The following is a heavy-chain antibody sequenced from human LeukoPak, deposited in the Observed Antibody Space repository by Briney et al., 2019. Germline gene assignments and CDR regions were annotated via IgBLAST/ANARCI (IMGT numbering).Heavy chain of an antibody. J-gene: IGHJ6*02. Sequence: PSETLSLTCAVSGDSISSYYWSWIRQPPGKGLEWIGYIYNTGGTDYNPSLKSRVTISLDTSKNQFSLKLSSVTAADTAVYYCARGQKVIMVRGVIITDYYYYYGMDVWGQGTTVTVSS. V-gene: IGHV4-59*12. D-gene: IGHD3-10*01. CDR1: GDSISSYY. CDR3: ARGQKVIMVRGVIITDYYYYYGMDV. CDR2: IYNTGGT.